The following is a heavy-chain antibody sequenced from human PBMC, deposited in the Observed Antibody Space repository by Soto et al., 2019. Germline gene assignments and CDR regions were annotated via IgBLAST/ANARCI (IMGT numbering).Heavy chain of an antibody. J-gene: IGHJ6*02. D-gene: IGHD6-6*01. CDR3: ARDGYSSSLGILRYYYGMDV. V-gene: IGHV1-2*04. CDR2: INPNSGGT. CDR1: GYTFTGYY. Sequence: ASVKVSCKASGYTFTGYYMHCVRQAPGQGLEWMGWINPNSGGTNYAQKFQGWVTMTRDTSISTAYMELSRLRSDDTAVYYCARDGYSSSLGILRYYYGMDVWGQGTTVTVSS.